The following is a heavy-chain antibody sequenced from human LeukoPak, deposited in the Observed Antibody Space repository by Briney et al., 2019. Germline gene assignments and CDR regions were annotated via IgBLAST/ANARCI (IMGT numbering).Heavy chain of an antibody. Sequence: ASVKVSCKASGYTFTSYGISWVRQAPGQGLEWMGWISAYNGKTNYAQKLQGRVTMTTDTSTSTAYMELRSLRSEDTAVYYCARGACSGGSCYSQFYYYYMDVWGKGTTVTVSS. J-gene: IGHJ6*03. CDR2: ISAYNGKT. CDR1: GYTFTSYG. V-gene: IGHV1-18*01. D-gene: IGHD2-15*01. CDR3: ARGACSGGSCYSQFYYYYMDV.